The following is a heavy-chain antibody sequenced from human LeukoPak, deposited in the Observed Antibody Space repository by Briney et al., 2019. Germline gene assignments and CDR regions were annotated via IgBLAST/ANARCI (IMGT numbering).Heavy chain of an antibody. CDR1: GDSISSGDYY. J-gene: IGHJ4*02. D-gene: IGHD2-21*02. CDR2: IYYSGST. Sequence: SETLSLTCTVSGDSISSGDYYWSWIRQPPGKGLEWIGYIYYSGSTYYNPSLKSRVTISVDTSKNQFSLKLSSVTAADTAVYYCARGRLTAILPQDYWGQGTLVTVSS. V-gene: IGHV4-30-4*01. CDR3: ARGRLTAILPQDY.